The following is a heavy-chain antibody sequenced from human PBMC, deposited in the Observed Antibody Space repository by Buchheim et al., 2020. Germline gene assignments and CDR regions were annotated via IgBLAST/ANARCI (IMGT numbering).Heavy chain of an antibody. D-gene: IGHD1-26*01. CDR3: ARLGEGVGDTPYNWFDP. CDR1: GYSFTTYW. Sequence: EVQLVQSGAEVKKPGESLKISCRGSGYSFTTYWIAWVRQMPGQGLEWMGIIYPDDSDTRYSPSFQGQVTISVDKSISTAYPQWSSLKASDTAMYYCARLGEGVGDTPYNWFDPWGQGAL. J-gene: IGHJ5*02. V-gene: IGHV5-51*01. CDR2: IYPDDSDT.